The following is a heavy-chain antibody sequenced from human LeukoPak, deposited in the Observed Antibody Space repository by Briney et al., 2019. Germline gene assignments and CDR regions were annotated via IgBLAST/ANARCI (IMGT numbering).Heavy chain of an antibody. CDR2: IKSKTDGGTT. CDR1: GFTFSTDW. D-gene: IGHD3-22*01. CDR3: TTDKYYYDRSGYYYH. V-gene: IGHV3-15*01. J-gene: IGHJ5*02. Sequence: GGSLRLSCAASGFTFSTDWMSWVRQAPGKGLEWVGRIKSKTDGGTTDYAAPVKGRFTISRDDSRNTLYLQTNSLKTEDTAVYYCTTDKYYYDRSGYYYHWGQGTLVTVSS.